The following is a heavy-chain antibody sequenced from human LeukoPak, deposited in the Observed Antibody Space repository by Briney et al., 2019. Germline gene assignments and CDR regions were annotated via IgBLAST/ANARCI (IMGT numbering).Heavy chain of an antibody. D-gene: IGHD2-8*01. CDR3: ARVYLERLTAGYFDH. Sequence: EGSLRLSCAASGFIFSTYAMNWVRQAPGKGLEWVAVISDDGRQTYYADSVKGRFTISRDNSKNTVYLQMNSLRDEDSATYYCARVYLERLTAGYFDHWGQGTLVTVSP. V-gene: IGHV3-30*04. CDR1: GFIFSTYA. CDR2: ISDDGRQT. J-gene: IGHJ4*02.